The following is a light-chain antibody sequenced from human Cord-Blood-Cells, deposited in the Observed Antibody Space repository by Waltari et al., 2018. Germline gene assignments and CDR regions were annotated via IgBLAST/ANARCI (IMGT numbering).Light chain of an antibody. CDR2: EVS. Sequence: QSALPQPASVSGSPGQSPTISCTGPTIDVGSYNLVSWYQQHPGKAPKLIIYEVSKRPSGVSYRLCGSKSRNSAALTITGLQDEDEADYYCCSYAGSSTWVFGGGTKLTVL. CDR3: CSYAGSSTWV. J-gene: IGLJ3*02. CDR1: TIDVGSYNL. V-gene: IGLV2-23*02.